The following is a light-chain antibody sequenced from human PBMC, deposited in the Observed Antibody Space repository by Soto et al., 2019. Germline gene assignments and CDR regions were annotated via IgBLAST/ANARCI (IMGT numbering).Light chain of an antibody. V-gene: IGLV2-14*01. CDR2: EVT. CDR3: SSYTSSITPHVV. J-gene: IGLJ2*01. CDR1: GTDVGGYNY. Sequence: QSALTQPASVSGSPGQSIAISCTGTGTDVGGYNYVSWYQQHPGKAPKLLIYEVTNRPSGVSDRFSGSKSGNTASLTISGLQAEDEADYSCSSYTSSITPHVVFGGGTKLTVL.